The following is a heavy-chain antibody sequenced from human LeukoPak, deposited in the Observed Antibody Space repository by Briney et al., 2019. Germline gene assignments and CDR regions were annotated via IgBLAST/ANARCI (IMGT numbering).Heavy chain of an antibody. CDR1: GGSISSGGYY. J-gene: IGHJ5*02. CDR2: IYYSGST. Sequence: SQTLSLTCTVSGGSISSGGYYWGWIRQHPGKGLEWIGYIYYSGSTYYNSTLKSRVTISIDTSKNQFSLKLTSVTAADTAVYYCARDAEGHGSGSYRFDPWGQGTLVTVSS. D-gene: IGHD3-10*01. V-gene: IGHV4-31*03. CDR3: ARDAEGHGSGSYRFDP.